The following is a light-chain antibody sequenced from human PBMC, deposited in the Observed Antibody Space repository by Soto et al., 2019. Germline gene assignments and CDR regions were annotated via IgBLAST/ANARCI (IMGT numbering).Light chain of an antibody. J-gene: IGKJ2*01. CDR2: TAS. Sequence: DIQMTQAPSSLSASVGDRVTITCRASQSISSNLNWYQQKPGEAPKLLVFTASILQSGVTTRFSSSGSETDFTITISTLPPEDFTTYYSQQSFTAPYTFGQGTELEIK. V-gene: IGKV1-39*01. CDR3: QQSFTAPYT. CDR1: QSISSN.